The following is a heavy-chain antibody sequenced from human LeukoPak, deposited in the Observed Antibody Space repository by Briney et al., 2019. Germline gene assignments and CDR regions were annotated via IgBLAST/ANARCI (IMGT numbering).Heavy chain of an antibody. J-gene: IGHJ5*02. CDR3: ARGRHSSGWPNWFDP. V-gene: IGHV1-8*03. D-gene: IGHD6-19*01. CDR1: GYTFTSYD. Sequence: ASVKVSGKASGYTFTSYDINWVRQATGQGLEWMGWMNPNSGNTGYAQKFQGRVTITRNTSISTAYMELSSLRSEDTAVYYCARGRHSSGWPNWFDPWGQGTLVTVSS. CDR2: MNPNSGNT.